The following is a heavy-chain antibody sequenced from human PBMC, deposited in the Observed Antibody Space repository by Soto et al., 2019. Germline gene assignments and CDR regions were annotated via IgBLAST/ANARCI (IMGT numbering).Heavy chain of an antibody. CDR1: GGTFSSYA. J-gene: IGHJ4*02. CDR3: ARGSPYYYDSSGYLDY. Sequence: QVQLVQSGAEVKKPGSSVKVSCKASGGTFSSYAISWVRQAPGQGLEWMGGIIPLFGTANYAQKCQGRVTITADESTSTAYMELSSLRSEDTAVYYCARGSPYYYDSSGYLDYWGQGTLVTVSS. CDR2: IIPLFGTA. D-gene: IGHD3-22*01. V-gene: IGHV1-69*01.